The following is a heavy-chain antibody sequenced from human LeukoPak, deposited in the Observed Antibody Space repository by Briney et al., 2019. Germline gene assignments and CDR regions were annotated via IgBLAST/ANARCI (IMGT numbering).Heavy chain of an antibody. CDR3: ATYRQVLLPFES. V-gene: IGHV3-23*01. CDR2: IFPSGGEI. J-gene: IGHJ4*02. CDR1: GFTFSTFA. Sequence: GGSLRLSCGASGFTFSTFAMIWVRQPPGKGLEWVSSIFPSGGEIHYADSVRGRFTISRDNSKSTLSLQMNSLRAEDTAIYYCATYRQVLLPFESWGQGTLVTVSS. D-gene: IGHD2-8*02.